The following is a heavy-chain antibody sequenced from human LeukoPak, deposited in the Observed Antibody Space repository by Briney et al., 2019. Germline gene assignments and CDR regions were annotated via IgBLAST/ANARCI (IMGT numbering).Heavy chain of an antibody. Sequence: GASVKVSCKGSGYSFTSYWIGWVRQMPGKGLEWMGIIYPGDSDTRYSPSFQGQVTISADKSISTAYLQWSSLKASDTAMYYCARLPARQLWQYYYYYYYMDVWGKGTTVTVSS. CDR1: GYSFTSYW. CDR3: ARLPARQLWQYYYYYYYMDV. V-gene: IGHV5-51*01. D-gene: IGHD5-18*01. J-gene: IGHJ6*03. CDR2: IYPGDSDT.